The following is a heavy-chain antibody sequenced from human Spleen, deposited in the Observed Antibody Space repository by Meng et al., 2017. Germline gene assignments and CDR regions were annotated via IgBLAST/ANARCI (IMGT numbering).Heavy chain of an antibody. J-gene: IGHJ4*02. Sequence: EVRLVGSGGGLVKPGGSLRLSCVASGLSFTDAWMSWVRQAPGKGLEWVSITYSSGGSYYADSVKGRFIISRDNSENTLYLQMNSLRADDTAVYYCAGGRDYWGQGTLVTVAS. CDR2: TYSSGGS. CDR3: AGGRDY. D-gene: IGHD3-16*01. CDR1: GLSFTDAW. V-gene: IGHV3-66*01.